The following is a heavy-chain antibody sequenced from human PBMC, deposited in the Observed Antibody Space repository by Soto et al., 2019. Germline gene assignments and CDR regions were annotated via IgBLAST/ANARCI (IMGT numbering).Heavy chain of an antibody. V-gene: IGHV3-15*01. Sequence: EVQLVESGGGLVKPGGSLRLSCAASGFTFSNAWMSWVRQAPGKGLEWVGRIKSKTDGGTTDYAAPVKGRFTISRDESKNTLYLQMNRLKTEDAVVYYCITREGPAARITVSTVGMDYWGQGTLVTVSS. CDR2: IKSKTDGGTT. CDR1: GFTFSNAW. CDR3: ITREGPAARITVSTVGMDY. D-gene: IGHD1-7*01. J-gene: IGHJ4*02.